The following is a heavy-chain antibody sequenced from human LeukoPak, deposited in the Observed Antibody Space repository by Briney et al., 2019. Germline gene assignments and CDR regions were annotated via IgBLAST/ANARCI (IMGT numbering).Heavy chain of an antibody. J-gene: IGHJ6*03. CDR2: IRYDGSNK. CDR1: GFTFSSYG. V-gene: IGHV3-30*02. D-gene: IGHD1-26*01. CDR3: AKDKVWYSYYYMDV. Sequence: GGSLRLSCAASGFTFSSYGMHWVRQAPGKGLEWVAFIRYDGSNKYYEDSVKGRFTISRDNSKNTQYLQMNSLRAEDTAVYYCAKDKVWYSYYYMDVWGKGTTVTVSS.